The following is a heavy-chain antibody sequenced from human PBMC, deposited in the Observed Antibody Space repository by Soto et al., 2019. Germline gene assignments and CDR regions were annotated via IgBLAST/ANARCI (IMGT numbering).Heavy chain of an antibody. Sequence: GESLKISCEGYGYTFTSYWISWVRQMPGKGLEWMGRIDPSDSDTTYNPSFQGHVTISADKSGRTAFLQWSSLKASDTAIYYCARQIYDSDTGPNFQYYFDSWGQGTPVTVS. CDR2: IDPSDSDT. D-gene: IGHD3-22*01. V-gene: IGHV5-10-1*01. CDR3: ARQIYDSDTGPNFQYYFDS. CDR1: GYTFTSYW. J-gene: IGHJ4*02.